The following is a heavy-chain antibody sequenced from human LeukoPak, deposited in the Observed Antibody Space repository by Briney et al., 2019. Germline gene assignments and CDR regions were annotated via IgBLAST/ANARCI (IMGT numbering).Heavy chain of an antibody. CDR3: AKDGSGRKGSFDI. CDR1: GFTFSSYG. D-gene: IGHD3-10*01. J-gene: IGHJ3*02. Sequence: GGSLRLSCAASGFTFSSYGMHWVRQAPGKGLEWVAVISYDGINQHYVDSVKGRFTISRDNSKNTLYLQMNSLRAEDTAVYYCAKDGSGRKGSFDIWGQGTMVTVSS. V-gene: IGHV3-30*18. CDR2: ISYDGINQ.